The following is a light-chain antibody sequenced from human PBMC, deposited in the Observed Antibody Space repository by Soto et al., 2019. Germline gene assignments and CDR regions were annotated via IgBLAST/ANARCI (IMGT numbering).Light chain of an antibody. J-gene: IGKJ3*01. CDR3: LQSSSTPPFT. V-gene: IGKV1-39*01. CDR2: AAF. CDR1: QPISIY. Sequence: DLQMTQSPSSLSASVGDRVTMTCRASQPISIYLNWYQQKPGRAPKILIYAAFRLRSGVPSRFSADGSGTDFTLTISSLQPEDFATYYCLQSSSTPPFTFGPGTKVDLK.